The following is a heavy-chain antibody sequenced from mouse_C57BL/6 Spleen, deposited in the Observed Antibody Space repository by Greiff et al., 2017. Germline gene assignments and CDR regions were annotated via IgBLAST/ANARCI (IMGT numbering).Heavy chain of an antibody. CDR3: ALGDWYFDV. Sequence: EVMLVESGGGLVKPGGSLKLSCAASGFTFSDYGMHWVRQAPEKGLEWVAYISSGSSTIYYADTVKGRFTISRDNAKNPLFLQMTSLRSEDTAMYYCALGDWYFDVWGTGTTVTVSS. D-gene: IGHD4-1*01. CDR2: ISSGSSTI. J-gene: IGHJ1*03. CDR1: GFTFSDYG. V-gene: IGHV5-17*01.